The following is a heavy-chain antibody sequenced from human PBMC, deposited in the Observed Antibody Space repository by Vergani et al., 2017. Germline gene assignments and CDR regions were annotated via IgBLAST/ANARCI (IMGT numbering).Heavy chain of an antibody. J-gene: IGHJ4*02. V-gene: IGHV1-18*01. CDR3: ARDLPVIQLWLHLDY. D-gene: IGHD5-18*01. CDR1: GYTFTSYG. CDR2: ISAYNGNT. Sequence: QVQLVQSGAEVMKPGASVKVSCKASGYTFTSYGISWVRQAPGQGLEWMGWISAYNGNTNYAQKLQGRVTMTTDTSTSTAYMELRSLRSDDTAVYYCARDLPVIQLWLHLDYWGQGTLVTVSS.